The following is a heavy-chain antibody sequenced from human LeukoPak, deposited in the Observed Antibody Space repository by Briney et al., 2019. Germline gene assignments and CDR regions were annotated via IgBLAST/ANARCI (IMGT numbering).Heavy chain of an antibody. J-gene: IGHJ3*02. Sequence: GGSLRLPCAASGFTFSNYAMSWVRQAPGKGLEWVSSTSGSGGSTYYADSVKGRFTISRDNSKNTLYLQMNSLRAEDTAVYYCAKDESYGSGSPEAFDIWGQGTMVTVSS. V-gene: IGHV3-23*01. CDR3: AKDESYGSGSPEAFDI. CDR2: TSGSGGST. D-gene: IGHD3-10*01. CDR1: GFTFSNYA.